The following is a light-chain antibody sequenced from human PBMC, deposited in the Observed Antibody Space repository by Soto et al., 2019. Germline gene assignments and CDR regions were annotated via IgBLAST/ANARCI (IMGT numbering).Light chain of an antibody. V-gene: IGKV1-12*01. CDR2: GAS. Sequence: DIQMTQSLSSVSASVGDRVTITCRASQDVGKWLAWYQQKQGKAPTLMIHGASSLQSVVPSRYSEMGDWTDFTLTISSLQPEDFSTYYGQQANSFPITFVQGTRLEIK. CDR1: QDVGKW. CDR3: QQANSFPIT. J-gene: IGKJ5*01.